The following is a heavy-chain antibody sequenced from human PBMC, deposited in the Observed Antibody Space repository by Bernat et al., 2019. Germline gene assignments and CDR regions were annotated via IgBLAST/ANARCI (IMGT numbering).Heavy chain of an antibody. V-gene: IGHV3-66*01. D-gene: IGHD2-15*01. J-gene: IGHJ4*02. CDR2: IYSGGST. Sequence: EVQLVESGGGLVQPGGSLRLSCAASGFTVSSNYMSWVRQAPGKGLEWVSVIYSGGSTYYADSVKGRFTISSDNSKNTLYLQMNSLRAEDTAVDYCARDPHGYCSGGSCYEGGFDYWGQGTLVTVSS. CDR3: ARDPHGYCSGGSCYEGGFDY. CDR1: GFTVSSNY.